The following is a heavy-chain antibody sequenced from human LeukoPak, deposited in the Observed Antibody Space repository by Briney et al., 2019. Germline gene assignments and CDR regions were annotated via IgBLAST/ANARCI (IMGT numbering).Heavy chain of an antibody. J-gene: IGHJ4*02. D-gene: IGHD5-12*01. CDR1: GYTFTGYY. Sequence: ASVKVPCKASGYTFTGYYMHWMRQAPGQGLEWMGLMNPNSGGTKYAQMFQGRVTMTRDTSISTAYMELSGLTSDDTAVYYCAREGAQSGYDPSFDYWGQGTLATVSS. V-gene: IGHV1-2*02. CDR3: AREGAQSGYDPSFDY. CDR2: MNPNSGGT.